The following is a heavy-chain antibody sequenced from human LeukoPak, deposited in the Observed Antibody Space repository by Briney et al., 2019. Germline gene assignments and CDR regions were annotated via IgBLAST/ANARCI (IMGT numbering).Heavy chain of an antibody. J-gene: IGHJ6*03. CDR2: ISGSGGST. D-gene: IGHD4-17*01. CDR1: GFTFSSYA. V-gene: IGHV3-23*01. CDR3: AKNDYCDYGYYYYYYMDV. Sequence: GGSLRLSCAASGFTFSSYAMSWVRQAPGKGLEWVSAISGSGGSTYYADSVKGRFTISRDNSKNTLYLQMNSLTAEDTAVYYCAKNDYCDYGYYYYYYMDVWGKGTTVTVSS.